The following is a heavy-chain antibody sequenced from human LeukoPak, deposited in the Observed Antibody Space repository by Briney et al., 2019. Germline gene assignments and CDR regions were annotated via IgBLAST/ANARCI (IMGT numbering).Heavy chain of an antibody. CDR1: GYSFTSYW. CDR3: AGIPPILVRGVGWFDP. D-gene: IGHD3-10*01. J-gene: IGHJ5*02. Sequence: GESLKISCKGSGYSFTSYWIGWVRQMPGKGLEWMGIIYPGDSDTRYSPSFQGQVTISADKSISTAYLQWSSLKASDTAMYYCAGIPPILVRGVGWFDPWGQGTLVTVSS. V-gene: IGHV5-51*01. CDR2: IYPGDSDT.